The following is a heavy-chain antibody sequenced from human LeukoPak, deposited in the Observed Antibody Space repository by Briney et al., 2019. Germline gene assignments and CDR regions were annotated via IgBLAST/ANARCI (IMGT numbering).Heavy chain of an antibody. Sequence: GRSLRLSCAASGFTFSSYGMHWVRQAPGKGLEWVSVIYSGGSTNYADSVKGRFTISRDNSKNTLYLQMNSLRADDTAVYYCARDPGYSYGLDYWGQGTLVTVSS. V-gene: IGHV3-66*01. CDR1: GFTFSSYG. CDR3: ARDPGYSYGLDY. J-gene: IGHJ4*02. D-gene: IGHD5-18*01. CDR2: IYSGGST.